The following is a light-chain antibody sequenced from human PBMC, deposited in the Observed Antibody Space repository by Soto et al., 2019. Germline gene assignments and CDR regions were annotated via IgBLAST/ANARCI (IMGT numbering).Light chain of an antibody. CDR3: QQHDQWPLT. CDR2: RIS. CDR1: QTVKSN. Sequence: EIVMTQSPDTLSVSPGERATLSCRASQTVKSNLAWYHQKPGQPPRLLIYRISTRATGISDRFSASGSATEFTLTISSLQSEDFGVYYCQQHDQWPLTFGQGTRLDIK. J-gene: IGKJ5*01. V-gene: IGKV3-15*01.